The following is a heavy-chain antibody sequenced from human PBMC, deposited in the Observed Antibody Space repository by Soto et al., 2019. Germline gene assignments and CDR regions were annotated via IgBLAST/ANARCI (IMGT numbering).Heavy chain of an antibody. J-gene: IGHJ4*02. V-gene: IGHV3-23*01. D-gene: IGHD6-19*01. CDR1: GFTFSSYA. CDR3: AVHLSSGWSGYFDY. CDR2: ISGSGGST. Sequence: EVQLLESGGGLVQPGGSLRLSCAASGFTFSSYAMSWVRQAPGKGLEWVSAISGSGGSTYYADSVKGRFTISRDNSKYTLYLQMNSLRAEDTAVYYCAVHLSSGWSGYFDYWGQGTLVTVSS.